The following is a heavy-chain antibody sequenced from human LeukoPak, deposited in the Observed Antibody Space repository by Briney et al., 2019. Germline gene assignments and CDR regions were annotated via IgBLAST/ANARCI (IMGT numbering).Heavy chain of an antibody. V-gene: IGHV1-69*13. Sequence: ASVKVSCKASGGTFSSYAISWVRQAPGQGLEWMGGIIPIFGTASYAQKFQGRVTITADESTSTAYMELSSLRSEDTAVYYCAGGDSSGYYRKFQYFQHWGQGTLVTVSS. CDR2: IIPIFGTA. CDR1: GGTFSSYA. CDR3: AGGDSSGYYRKFQYFQH. D-gene: IGHD3-22*01. J-gene: IGHJ1*01.